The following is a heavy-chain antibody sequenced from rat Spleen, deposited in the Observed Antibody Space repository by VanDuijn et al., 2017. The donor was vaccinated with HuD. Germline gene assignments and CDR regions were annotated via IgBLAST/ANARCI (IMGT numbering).Heavy chain of an antibody. J-gene: IGHJ2*01. CDR2: IIYDGSST. D-gene: IGHD1-9*01. V-gene: IGHV5-17*01. CDR3: ARRHYGYTDYFDY. CDR1: GFTFSDYA. Sequence: EVQLVESGGGLVQPGRSLKFSCAASGFTFSDYAMAWVRQAPKKGLEWVATIIYDGSSTYYRDSVKGRFTISRDNAKSTLSLQMDSLRFEDTATYYCARRHYGYTDYFDYWGQGVMVTVSS.